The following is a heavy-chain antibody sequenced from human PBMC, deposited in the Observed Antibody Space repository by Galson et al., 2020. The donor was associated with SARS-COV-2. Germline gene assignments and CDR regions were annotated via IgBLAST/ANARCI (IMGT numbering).Heavy chain of an antibody. V-gene: IGHV4-39*07. CDR2: IYYSGST. CDR1: GGSISSSSYY. Sequence: SETLSLTCTVSGGSISSSSYYWGWIRQPPGKGLEWFGSIYYSGSTYYNPSLKSRVTISVDTSKNQFSLKLNSVTAADTAVYYCVRVRGGPAGWFDPWGQGTLVTVSS. J-gene: IGHJ5*02. D-gene: IGHD3-10*01. CDR3: VRVRGGPAGWFDP.